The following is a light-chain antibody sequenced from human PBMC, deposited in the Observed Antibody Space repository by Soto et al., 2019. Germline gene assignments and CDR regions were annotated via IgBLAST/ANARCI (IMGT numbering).Light chain of an antibody. V-gene: IGKV3-11*01. CDR3: QQRKNWPPWT. Sequence: EIVLTQSPATLSLSPGERATLSCRASQSVSSYLAWYQQKPGQAPRLLIYDASNRATGIPARFSGSGSGTDFTLTISSLEPEDFPVYFCQQRKNWPPWTFGQGTKVDIK. J-gene: IGKJ1*01. CDR1: QSVSSY. CDR2: DAS.